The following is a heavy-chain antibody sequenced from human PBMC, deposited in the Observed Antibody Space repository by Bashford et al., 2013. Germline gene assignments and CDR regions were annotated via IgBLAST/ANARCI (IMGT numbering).Heavy chain of an antibody. CDR3: ARDGPVVGVWNAFDV. Sequence: PSVKVSCKASGYTFSDYYLHWVRQAPGQGLEWMDGXPNPNSGATKYAEMFQGRVTMTRDTSISTAYMELSSLRSDDTAVYFCARDGPVVGVWNAFDVWGQGTVVTVSS. V-gene: IGHV1-2*02. CDR2: XPNPNSGAT. CDR1: GYTFSDYY. D-gene: IGHD1-26*01. J-gene: IGHJ3*01.